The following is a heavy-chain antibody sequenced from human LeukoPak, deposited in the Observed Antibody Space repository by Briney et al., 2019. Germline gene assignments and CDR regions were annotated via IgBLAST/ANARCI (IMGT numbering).Heavy chain of an antibody. Sequence: GGSLRLSCEASGISLSNYWLTWVRQAPGKGLEWVANIKQDGSEKYYVDSVKGRFTISRDNAKNSPYLQMNSLRAEDTAVYYCARVLLIPSYAFDIWGQGTMVTVSS. D-gene: IGHD2/OR15-2a*01. CDR2: IKQDGSEK. V-gene: IGHV3-7*04. CDR3: ARVLLIPSYAFDI. CDR1: GISLSNYW. J-gene: IGHJ3*02.